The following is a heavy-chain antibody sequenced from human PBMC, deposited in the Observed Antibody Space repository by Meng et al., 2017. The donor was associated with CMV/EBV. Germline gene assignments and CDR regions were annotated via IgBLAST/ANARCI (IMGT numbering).Heavy chain of an antibody. CDR2: IDYSGTGV. D-gene: IGHD3-16*01. CDR3: ARAWGIHFDY. CDR1: GFTFSDYE. J-gene: IGHJ4*02. V-gene: IGHV3-48*03. Sequence: SCAGSGFTFSDYEMSWVRQAPGKGLEWVSNIDYSGTGVYYADSMRGRFTVSRDNARNSLYLQLNSLRAEDTAVYYCARAWGIHFDYWGQGVVVTVSS.